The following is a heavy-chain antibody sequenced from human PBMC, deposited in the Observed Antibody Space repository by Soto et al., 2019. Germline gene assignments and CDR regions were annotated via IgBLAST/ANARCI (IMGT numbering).Heavy chain of an antibody. Sequence: SVMVSCKASGGTFSSYAISWVRQAPGQGLEWMGGIIPIFGTANYAQKFQGRVTITADESTSTAYMELSSLRSEDTAVYYCARDLNSLLYYYDSSGQYYYYGMDVWGQGTTVTVSS. V-gene: IGHV1-69*13. D-gene: IGHD3-22*01. CDR1: GGTFSSYA. J-gene: IGHJ6*02. CDR2: IIPIFGTA. CDR3: ARDLNSLLYYYDSSGQYYYYGMDV.